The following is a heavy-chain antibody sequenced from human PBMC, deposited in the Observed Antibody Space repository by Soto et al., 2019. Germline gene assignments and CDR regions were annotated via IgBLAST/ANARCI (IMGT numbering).Heavy chain of an antibody. J-gene: IGHJ6*02. CDR3: ARDKDRQQLGGNYYYGIDV. CDR1: GGTFGNSA. CDR2: IIPMFPTP. V-gene: IGHV1-69*13. D-gene: IGHD3-3*02. Sequence: ASVKVSCNASGGTFGNSAISLVRQAPGQGLEWMGGIIPMFPTPDYAQKFQGRVTITADESTSTAYMELTSLRSEDTAVYYCARDKDRQQLGGNYYYGIDVWGQGTTVTSP.